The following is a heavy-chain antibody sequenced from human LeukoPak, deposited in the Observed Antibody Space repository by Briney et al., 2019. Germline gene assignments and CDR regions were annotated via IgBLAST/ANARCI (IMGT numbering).Heavy chain of an antibody. D-gene: IGHD4-23*01. CDR1: GFTFSSYA. Sequence: GRSQRLSCAASGFTFSSYAMHWVRQAPGKGLEWVAVISYDGSNKYYADSVKGRFTISRDNSKNTLYLQMNSLRAEDTAVYYCARDPSALTTVVTFFDYWGQGTLVTVSS. CDR2: ISYDGSNK. CDR3: ARDPSALTTVVTFFDY. J-gene: IGHJ4*02. V-gene: IGHV3-30-3*01.